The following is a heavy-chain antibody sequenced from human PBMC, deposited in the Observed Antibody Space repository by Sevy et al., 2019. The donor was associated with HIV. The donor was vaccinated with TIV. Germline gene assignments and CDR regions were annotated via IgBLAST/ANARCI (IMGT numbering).Heavy chain of an antibody. Sequence: SETLSLTCTVSGDSINTYYWSWIRQTPGKGLEWIAYVSHSETSNYNPSLKSRVTISLDTPRRQVSLKVSSVTVADTAVYYCARLRWDAVVVPNSTPGSYFDSWGQGTLVTVSS. CDR1: GDSINTYY. V-gene: IGHV4-59*08. J-gene: IGHJ4*02. CDR2: VSHSETS. D-gene: IGHD2-2*01. CDR3: ARLRWDAVVVPNSTPGSYFDS.